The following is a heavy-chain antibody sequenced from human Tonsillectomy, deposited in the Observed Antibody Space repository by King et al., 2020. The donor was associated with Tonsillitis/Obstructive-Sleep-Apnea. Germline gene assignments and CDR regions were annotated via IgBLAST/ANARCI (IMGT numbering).Heavy chain of an antibody. D-gene: IGHD3-16*01. J-gene: IGHJ6*03. V-gene: IGHV3-11*01. CDR2: ISSSGSTI. CDR3: ASTGGDDYVVYYYYYMDV. Sequence: QLVQSGGGLVKPGGSLRLSCAASGFTFSDYCMSWIRQAPGKGLEWVSYISSSGSTIYYADSVKGRFTISRDNAKNSLYLQMNSLRAEDTAVYYCASTGGDDYVVYYYYYMDVWGKGTTVTVSS. CDR1: GFTFSDYC.